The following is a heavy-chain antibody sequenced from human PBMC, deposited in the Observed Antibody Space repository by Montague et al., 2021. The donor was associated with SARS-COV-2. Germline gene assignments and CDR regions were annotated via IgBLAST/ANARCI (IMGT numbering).Heavy chain of an antibody. CDR2: IHYSGYT. CDR3: ASENFSFYGMDV. Sequence: SETLSLTCAVSGGALNSGPYYWGWIRQPPGKGLEWLASIHYSGYTYNHPTLRSRVTISVALAKNKFSLTASSVTAADTAVYYCASENFSFYGMDVWGQGTTVTASS. CDR1: GGALNSGPYY. J-gene: IGHJ6*02. V-gene: IGHV4-39*01.